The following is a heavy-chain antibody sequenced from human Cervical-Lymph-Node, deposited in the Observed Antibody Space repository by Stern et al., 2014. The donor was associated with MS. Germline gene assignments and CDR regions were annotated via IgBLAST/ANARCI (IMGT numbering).Heavy chain of an antibody. CDR1: GFIFSNYA. V-gene: IGHV3-30-3*01. CDR3: GRDTCRGGGCYFRY. Sequence: QVMQSGGGVVQPGRSLRLSCAASGFIFSNYAMHWVRQAPGKGLDWVAFVSNEGSKQFYADSVKGRFTISRDNANNTLYLQMNSLRPEDTAVYYCGRDTCRGGGCYFRYWGQGILITVSS. J-gene: IGHJ4*02. CDR2: VSNEGSKQ. D-gene: IGHD2-15*01.